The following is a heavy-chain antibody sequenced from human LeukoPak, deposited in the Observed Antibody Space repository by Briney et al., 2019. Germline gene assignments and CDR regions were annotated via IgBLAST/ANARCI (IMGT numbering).Heavy chain of an antibody. D-gene: IGHD6-13*01. CDR2: IYHSGST. CDR1: GGSISSGGYY. J-gene: IGHJ4*02. CDR3: ARVGIAAAFDY. Sequence: ETSETLSLTCTVSGGSISSGGYYRSWIRQPPGKGLEWIGYIYHSGSTYYNPSLKSRVTISVDRSKNQFSLKLSSVTAADTAVYYCARVGIAAAFDYWGQGTLVTVSS. V-gene: IGHV4-30-2*01.